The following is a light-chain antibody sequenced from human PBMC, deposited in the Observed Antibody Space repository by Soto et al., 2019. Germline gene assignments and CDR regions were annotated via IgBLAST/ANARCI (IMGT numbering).Light chain of an antibody. V-gene: IGLV2-18*02. CDR3: SSFTSRNTYV. Sequence: QSVLTQPPSVSGSAGQSGAISCTGTSSDIGAYNCVSWYQQPPGTAPKLMIYDVNNRPSGVPDRFSGSKSGNTASLTISGLQADDEADYYCSSFTSRNTYVFGTGTKVTVL. J-gene: IGLJ1*01. CDR2: DVN. CDR1: SSDIGAYNC.